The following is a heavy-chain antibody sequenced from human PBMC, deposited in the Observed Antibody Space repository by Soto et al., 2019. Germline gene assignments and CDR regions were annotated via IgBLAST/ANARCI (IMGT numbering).Heavy chain of an antibody. CDR2: IYYSGST. Sequence: SETLSLTCTVSGGSISSSSYYWGWIRQPPGKGLEWIGSIYYSGSTYYNPSLKSRVTISVDTSKNQFSLKLSSVTAADTAVYYCARHIRDYYDSSGFPDYWGQGTLVTVSS. V-gene: IGHV4-39*01. CDR3: ARHIRDYYDSSGFPDY. D-gene: IGHD3-22*01. CDR1: GGSISSSSYY. J-gene: IGHJ4*02.